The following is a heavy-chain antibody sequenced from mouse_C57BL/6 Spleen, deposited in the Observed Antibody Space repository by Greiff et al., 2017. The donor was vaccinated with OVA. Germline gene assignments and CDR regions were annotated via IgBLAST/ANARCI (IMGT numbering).Heavy chain of an antibody. CDR1: GYTFTSYW. CDR2: IYPGSGST. D-gene: IGHD1-1*01. V-gene: IGHV1-55*01. CDR3: ARKGVYYGSTFDY. Sequence: QVQLQQPGAELVKPGASVKMSCEASGYTFTSYWITWVKQRPGQGLEWIGDIYPGSGSTNYNEKFKSKATLTVDTSSSTAYMQLSSLTSEDSAVYYCARKGVYYGSTFDYWGQGTTLTVSS. J-gene: IGHJ2*01.